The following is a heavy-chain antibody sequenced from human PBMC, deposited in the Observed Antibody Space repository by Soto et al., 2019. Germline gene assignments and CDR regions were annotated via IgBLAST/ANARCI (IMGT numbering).Heavy chain of an antibody. D-gene: IGHD6-19*01. CDR2: IHTTGST. CDR1: GGSVSNGNYY. J-gene: IGHJ4*02. Sequence: QVQLQESGPGLVKTSETLSVTCTVSGGSVSNGNYYWSWIRQPPGKGLEGIGHIHTTGSTNYNPSLKRRGTIAADRSRNQFSLKVNSGTDADTAVYYCARGWEAGYWGQGTLVTVSS. V-gene: IGHV4-61*01. CDR3: ARGWEAGY.